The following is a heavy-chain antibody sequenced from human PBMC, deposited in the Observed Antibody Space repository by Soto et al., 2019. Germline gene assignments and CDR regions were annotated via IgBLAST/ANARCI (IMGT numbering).Heavy chain of an antibody. CDR1: GYTFTNYG. V-gene: IGHV1-18*01. D-gene: IGHD2-2*01. J-gene: IGHJ6*02. CDR3: GGVMAVVPAAMFYGMDV. Sequence: QVQLVQSGAEVKKPGASVKVSCKASGYTFTNYGISWVRQAPGQGLEWMGWISGYSGTTNYAQNLQGRVTMTADTSTTTAYMQRRSLRSDDTGVYYCGGVMAVVPAAMFYGMDVWGQGTTVKVSS. CDR2: ISGYSGTT.